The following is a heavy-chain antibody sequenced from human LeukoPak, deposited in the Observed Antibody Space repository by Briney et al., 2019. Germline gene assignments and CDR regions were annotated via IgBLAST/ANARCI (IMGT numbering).Heavy chain of an antibody. CDR1: GYTFTGYY. V-gene: IGHV1-69*13. J-gene: IGHJ6*03. CDR3: ARTLYYDFWSGYCARCPHYYYYMDV. CDR2: IIPIFGTA. Sequence: SVKVSCKASGYTFTGYYMHWVRQAPGQGLEWMGGIIPIFGTANYAQKFQGRVTITADESTSTAYMELSSLRSEDTAVYYCARTLYYDFWSGYCARCPHYYYYMDVWGKGTTVTVSS. D-gene: IGHD3-3*01.